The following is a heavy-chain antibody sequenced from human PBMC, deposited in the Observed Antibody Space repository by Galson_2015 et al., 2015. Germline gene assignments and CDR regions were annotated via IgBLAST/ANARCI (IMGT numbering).Heavy chain of an antibody. Sequence: SVKVSCKASGGPFSKYAFSWVRQAPGQGLEWMGGIIPVAGLADYAQKFQGRVMITADTSTSTTFLELTSLRSDDTAVYYCASRQLQFLEWFSFWGQGTQVIVSS. V-gene: IGHV1-69*10. CDR1: GGPFSKYA. D-gene: IGHD3-3*01. CDR3: ASRQLQFLEWFSF. CDR2: IIPVAGLA. J-gene: IGHJ4*02.